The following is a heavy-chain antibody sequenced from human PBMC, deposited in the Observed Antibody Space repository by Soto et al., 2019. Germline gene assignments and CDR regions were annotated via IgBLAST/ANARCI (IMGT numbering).Heavy chain of an antibody. CDR2: MNPNSGNT. CDR3: ARGTPRYSRSWYLDAFDI. Sequence: QVQLVQSGAEVKKPGASVKVSCKASGYTFTSYDINWVRQATGQGLEWMGWMNPNSGNTGYAQKFQGRVTMTRNTAISTAYRELGSLGSEDPAVYYCARGTPRYSRSWYLDAFDIWGQGTMVTVSS. J-gene: IGHJ3*02. V-gene: IGHV1-8*01. D-gene: IGHD6-13*01. CDR1: GYTFTSYD.